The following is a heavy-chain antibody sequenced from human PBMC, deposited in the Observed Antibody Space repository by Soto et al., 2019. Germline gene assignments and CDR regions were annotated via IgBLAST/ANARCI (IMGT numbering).Heavy chain of an antibody. Sequence: PGGSLRLSCAASGFTVSSNYMSWVRQAPGKWLEWVSVIYSGGSTYYADSVKGRFTISRDNSKNTLYLQMNSLRAEDSAVYYCARDRYYDFWSGHNRDYYYYYMDVWGKGTTVTVSS. CDR2: IYSGGST. D-gene: IGHD3-3*01. CDR1: GFTVSSNY. CDR3: ARDRYYDFWSGHNRDYYYYYMDV. J-gene: IGHJ6*03. V-gene: IGHV3-66*01.